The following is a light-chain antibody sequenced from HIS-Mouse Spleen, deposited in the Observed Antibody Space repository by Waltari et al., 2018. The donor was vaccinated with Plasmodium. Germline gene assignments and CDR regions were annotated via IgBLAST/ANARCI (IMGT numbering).Light chain of an antibody. CDR2: GAS. CDR3: QQYGSSPIT. V-gene: IGKV3-20*01. J-gene: IGKJ5*01. Sequence: EIVLTQSPGTLSLSPGERATLSCRASQSVSSSYLAWYQQKPGQAPSLLILGASSRATGIPDRVSGSGSGTDFTLTISRLEPEEFAVYYCQQYGSSPITFGQGTRLEIK. CDR1: QSVSSSY.